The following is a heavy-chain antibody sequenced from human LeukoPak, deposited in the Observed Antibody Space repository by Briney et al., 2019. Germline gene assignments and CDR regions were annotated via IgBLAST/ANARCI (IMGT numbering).Heavy chain of an antibody. CDR2: IYYSGST. CDR1: GFTFSSYA. J-gene: IGHJ5*02. CDR3: ARDGDYYDSSA. V-gene: IGHV4-31*02. D-gene: IGHD3-22*01. Sequence: LRLSCAASGFTFSSYAMSWIRQHPGKGLEWIGYIYYSGSTYYNPSLKSRVTISVDTSKNQFSLKLSSVTAADTAVYYCARDGDYYDSSAWGQGTLVTVSS.